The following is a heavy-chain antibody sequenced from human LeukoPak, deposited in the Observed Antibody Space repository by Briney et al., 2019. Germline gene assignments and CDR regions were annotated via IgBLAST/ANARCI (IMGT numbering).Heavy chain of an antibody. CDR3: ARDGSSSVLVGWFDP. V-gene: IGHV3-30*03. CDR2: ISYDGSNK. D-gene: IGHD6-6*01. CDR1: GFTFSSYG. Sequence: PGGSLRLSCAASGFTFSSYGMHWVRQAPGKGLEWVAVISYDGSNKYYADSVKGRFTISRDNSKNTLYLQMNSLRAEDTAVYYCARDGSSSVLVGWFDPWGQGTLVTVSS. J-gene: IGHJ5*02.